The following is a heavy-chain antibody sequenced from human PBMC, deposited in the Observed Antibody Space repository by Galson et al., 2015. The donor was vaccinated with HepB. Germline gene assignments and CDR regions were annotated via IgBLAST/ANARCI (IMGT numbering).Heavy chain of an antibody. J-gene: IGHJ4*02. CDR2: IIPILGIA. V-gene: IGHV1-69*04. Sequence: SVKVSCKASGGTFSSYTISWVRQAPGQGLEWMGRIIPILGIANYAQKFQGRVTITADKSTSTAYMELSSLRSEDTAVYYCARDDPRQLSGYSYGYYPDYWGQGTLVTVSS. CDR1: GGTFSSYT. D-gene: IGHD5-18*01. CDR3: ARDDPRQLSGYSYGYYPDY.